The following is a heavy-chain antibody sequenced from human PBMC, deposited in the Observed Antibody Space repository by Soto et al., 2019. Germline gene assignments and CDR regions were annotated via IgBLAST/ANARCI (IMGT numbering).Heavy chain of an antibody. J-gene: IGHJ6*03. V-gene: IGHV3-74*01. CDR2: IESDGSST. CDR1: GFTFTTYW. D-gene: IGHD3-16*01. Sequence: EVQLVESGGHLVQPGGSLRLSCAASGFTFTTYWMHWVRQAPGNGLVWVSRIESDGSSTNYAESVKGRFTISRDNAKNTLYLQMNSLGAEDTALYYCARGGLRAYYMDVWGKGTTVTVSS. CDR3: ARGGLRAYYMDV.